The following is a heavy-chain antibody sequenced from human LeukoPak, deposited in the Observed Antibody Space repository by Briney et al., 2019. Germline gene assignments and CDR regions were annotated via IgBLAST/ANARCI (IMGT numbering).Heavy chain of an antibody. D-gene: IGHD2-2*01. CDR3: SSDIVVVPAARDAFDI. CDR1: GFTFSSYS. V-gene: IGHV3-48*01. J-gene: IGHJ3*02. CDR2: ISSSSSTI. Sequence: GGSLRLSCAASGFTFSSYSMNWVRQAPGKGLEWVSYISSSSSTIYYADSVKGRFTISRDNAKNSLYLQMNSLRAEDTAVYYCSSDIVVVPAARDAFDIWGQGTMVTVSS.